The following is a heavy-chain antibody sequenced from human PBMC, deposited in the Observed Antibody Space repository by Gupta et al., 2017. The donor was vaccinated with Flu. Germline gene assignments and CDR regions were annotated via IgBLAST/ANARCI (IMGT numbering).Heavy chain of an antibody. J-gene: IGHJ6*02. Sequence: QVQLQQWGAGLLKPSETLSLTCAVYGGSFSGYYWSWIRQPPGKGLEWIGEINHSGSTNYNPSLKSRVTISVDTSKNQYSLKLSSVTAADTAVYYCASTGTLAYYYYYYGMDVWGQGTTVTVSS. V-gene: IGHV4-34*01. CDR1: GGSFSGYY. CDR2: INHSGST. D-gene: IGHD1-7*01. CDR3: ASTGTLAYYYYYYGMDV.